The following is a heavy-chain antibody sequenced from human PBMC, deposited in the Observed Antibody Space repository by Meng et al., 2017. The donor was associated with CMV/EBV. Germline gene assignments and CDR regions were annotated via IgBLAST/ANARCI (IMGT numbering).Heavy chain of an antibody. J-gene: IGHJ4*02. CDR2: IYYSGST. Sequence: SETLSLTCTVSGGSISSSSYYWGWIRQPPGKGLEWIGSIYYSGSTYYNPSLKSRVTISVDTFKNQFSLKLSSVTAADTAVYYCARLIRTYYYDSSGYERDYWGQGTLVTVSS. CDR1: GGSISSSSYY. CDR3: ARLIRTYYYDSSGYERDY. V-gene: IGHV4-39*01. D-gene: IGHD3-22*01.